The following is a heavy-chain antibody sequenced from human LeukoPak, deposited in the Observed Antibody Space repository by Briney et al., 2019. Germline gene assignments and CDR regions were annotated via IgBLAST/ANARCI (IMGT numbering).Heavy chain of an antibody. CDR1: GGSFSGYY. V-gene: IGHV4-34*01. CDR2: INHSGST. CDR3: ARDKAPFDL. Sequence: PSETLSLTCAVYGGSFSGYYWSWIRQPPGKGLEWIGEINHSGSTNYNPSLKSRVTISVDTSKNQFSLKLSSVTAADTAMYYCARDKAPFDLWGRGTLVTVSS. D-gene: IGHD6-6*01. J-gene: IGHJ2*01.